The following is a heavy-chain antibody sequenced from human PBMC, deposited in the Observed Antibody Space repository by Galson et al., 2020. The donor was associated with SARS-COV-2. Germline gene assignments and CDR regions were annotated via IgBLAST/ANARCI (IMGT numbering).Heavy chain of an antibody. CDR1: GFTFSSYG. CDR3: VTGWLPYYYGMDF. J-gene: IGHJ6*02. V-gene: IGHV3-30*03. Sequence: GGSLRLSCAASGFTFSSYGMHWVRQAPGKGLEWVAIVSYDGRNKYYADSVKGRFTISRDNSKNTLYLQVNSLRAEDTAVYYCVTGWLPYYYGMDFWGQGTTVTVSS. CDR2: VSYDGRNK. D-gene: IGHD5-12*01.